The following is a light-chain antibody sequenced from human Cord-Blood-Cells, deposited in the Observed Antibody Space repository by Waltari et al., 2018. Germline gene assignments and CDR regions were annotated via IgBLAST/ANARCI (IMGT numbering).Light chain of an antibody. J-gene: IGLJ1*01. CDR1: SSDVGGYNY. CDR2: DVG. CDR3: SSYTSSSTYV. V-gene: IGLV2-14*01. Sequence: QSALTQPASVSGSPGQSITISCTGTSSDVGGYNYVSWYQQHPGKAPTLMIYDVGNRPSGVSNRFAGSKSGNTASLTISGLQAEDEADYYCSSYTSSSTYVFGTGTKVTVL.